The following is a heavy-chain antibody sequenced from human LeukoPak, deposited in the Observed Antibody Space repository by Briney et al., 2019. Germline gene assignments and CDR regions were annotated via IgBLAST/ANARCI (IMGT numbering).Heavy chain of an antibody. CDR1: GFAFSNNG. D-gene: IGHD6-19*01. CDR3: AKXIAVSDSYFDY. CDR2: IRYGXANQ. J-gene: IGHJ4*02. V-gene: IGHV3-30*02. Sequence: GGSLRLSXGASGFAFSNNGMXXXRQAPGKGLXXXAFIRYGXANQYYADSVXGRXXISRENSKNTLYLEMDSLRSEDTAIYHCAKXIAVSDSYFDYWGQGTLVTVTS.